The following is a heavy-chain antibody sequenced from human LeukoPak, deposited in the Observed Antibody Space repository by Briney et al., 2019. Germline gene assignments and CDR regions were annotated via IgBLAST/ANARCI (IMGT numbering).Heavy chain of an antibody. CDR1: GFTFSSYG. Sequence: GGSLRLSCAAFGFTFSSYGMHRVRQAPGKGLEWVAVIWYDGSNKYYADSVKGRFTISRDNSKNTLYLQMNSLRAEDTAVYYCARDSYYGSGLLDYWGQGTLVTVSS. J-gene: IGHJ4*02. V-gene: IGHV3-33*01. CDR2: IWYDGSNK. CDR3: ARDSYYGSGLLDY. D-gene: IGHD3-10*01.